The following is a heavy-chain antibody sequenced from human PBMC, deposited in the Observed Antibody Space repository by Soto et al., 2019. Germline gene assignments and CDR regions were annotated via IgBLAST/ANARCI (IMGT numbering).Heavy chain of an antibody. D-gene: IGHD2-21*02. CDR2: IWYDGSNK. J-gene: IGHJ2*01. CDR3: ARGWYCGGDCYEWYFDL. Sequence: QVQLVESGGGVVQPGRSLRLSCAASGFTFSNYGMHWVRQAPGKGLEWVAVIWYDGSNKYYADSVKGRFTISRDNSKNTLYLQMNSLRTEDMAVYFCARGWYCGGDCYEWYFDLWGRGTLVTFSS. CDR1: GFTFSNYG. V-gene: IGHV3-33*01.